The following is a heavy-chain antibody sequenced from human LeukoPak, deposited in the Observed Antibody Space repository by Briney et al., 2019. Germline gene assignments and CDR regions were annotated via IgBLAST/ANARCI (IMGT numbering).Heavy chain of an antibody. D-gene: IGHD4-17*01. V-gene: IGHV3-7*03. CDR2: INPDGSEK. Sequence: GGSLRLSCVVSGFTFSHYWMNWVRQAPGKGLEYVAYINPDGSEKNCVDSVKGRFSISRDNAQSTLFLQMNSLRAEDTALYYCARHGDFCFDNWGQGTPVTVS. CDR3: ARHGDFCFDN. CDR1: GFTFSHYW. J-gene: IGHJ4*02.